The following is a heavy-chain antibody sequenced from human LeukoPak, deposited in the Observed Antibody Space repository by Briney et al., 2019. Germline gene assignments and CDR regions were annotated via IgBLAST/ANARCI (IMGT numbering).Heavy chain of an antibody. D-gene: IGHD3-10*01. V-gene: IGHV4-34*01. CDR2: INHSGST. CDR1: GGSFSGFY. Sequence: SETLSLTCAVYGGSFSGFYWSWIRQPPGKGLEWIGEINHSGSTNYNPSLKSRVTISVDTSKNQFSLKLSSVTAADTAVYYCARGLYGSGAFDIWGQGTMVTVSS. CDR3: ARGLYGSGAFDI. J-gene: IGHJ3*02.